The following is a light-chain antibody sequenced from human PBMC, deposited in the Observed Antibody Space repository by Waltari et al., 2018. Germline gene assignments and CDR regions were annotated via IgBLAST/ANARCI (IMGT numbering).Light chain of an antibody. Sequence: EIVLTQSPATLSLSPGERATLSCRASRSVNYFLAWFQQKPGHAPRLLIYDASNRATGIPARFSGSGSGTDFTLTISSLEPEDFAVYYCQQRTNWPLTFGGGTKVEIK. CDR3: QQRTNWPLT. CDR1: RSVNYF. CDR2: DAS. V-gene: IGKV3-11*01. J-gene: IGKJ4*01.